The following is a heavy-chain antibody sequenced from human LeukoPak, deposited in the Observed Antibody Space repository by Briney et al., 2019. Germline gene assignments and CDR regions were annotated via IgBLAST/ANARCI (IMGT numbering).Heavy chain of an antibody. J-gene: IGHJ4*02. D-gene: IGHD3-22*01. CDR1: GGSISSGGYY. V-gene: IGHV4-30-2*01. CDR3: ARDLPGSGYYGSLGY. CDR2: IYHSGST. Sequence: SETLSLTCTVSGGSISSGGYYWSWIRQPPGKGLEWIGYIYHSGSTYYNPSLKSRVTISVDRSKNQFSLKLSSVTAADTAVYYCARDLPGSGYYGSLGYWGQGTLVTVSS.